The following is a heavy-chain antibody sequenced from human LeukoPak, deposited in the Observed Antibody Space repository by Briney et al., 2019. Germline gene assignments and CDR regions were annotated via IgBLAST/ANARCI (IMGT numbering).Heavy chain of an antibody. J-gene: IGHJ6*02. Sequence: PSETLTLTCAVSGGSFSGYYWSWIRQPPGKGLEWIREINHSGNTNYNPSLKSRVTISVDTSKNQFSRKLSSVTAADTAVYYCARGPYDSSGPVYYYDYGMDVWGQGTTVTVSS. D-gene: IGHD3-22*01. V-gene: IGHV4-34*01. CDR3: ARGPYDSSGPVYYYDYGMDV. CDR1: GGSFSGYY. CDR2: INHSGNT.